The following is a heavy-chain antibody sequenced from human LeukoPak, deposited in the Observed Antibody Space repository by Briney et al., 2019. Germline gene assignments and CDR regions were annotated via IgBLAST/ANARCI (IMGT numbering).Heavy chain of an antibody. D-gene: IGHD2-2*01. CDR2: MNPNSGGT. V-gene: IGHV1-2*02. CDR1: GYTFTGYY. J-gene: IGHJ5*02. CDR3: ARLWGCSSTSCWKDNWFDP. Sequence: ASVRVFCRASGYTFTGYYMHWVAQAPGQGVEWMGWMNPNSGGTNYAQKFQRRVTMTRDTSISTAYMELSRLRSDDPAVYYCARLWGCSSTSCWKDNWFDPCGQGTLVTVSS.